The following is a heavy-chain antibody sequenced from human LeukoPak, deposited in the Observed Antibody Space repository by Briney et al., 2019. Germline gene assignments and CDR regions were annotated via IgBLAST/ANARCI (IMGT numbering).Heavy chain of an antibody. Sequence: GGSLRLSCAASGFTFSSYEMNWVRQAPGKGLEWVSYISSSGSTIYYADSVKGRFTISRDNAKNSLYLQMNSLRAEDTAVYYCAREVTGYCTNGVCYKGAFDYWGQGTLVTVSS. CDR1: GFTFSSYE. CDR2: ISSSGSTI. CDR3: AREVTGYCTNGVCYKGAFDY. D-gene: IGHD2-8*01. V-gene: IGHV3-48*03. J-gene: IGHJ4*02.